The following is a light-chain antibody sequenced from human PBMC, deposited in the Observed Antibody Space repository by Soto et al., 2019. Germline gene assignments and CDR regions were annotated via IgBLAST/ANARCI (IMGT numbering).Light chain of an antibody. CDR3: QQRSNRPPYT. CDR1: QSVRTY. V-gene: IGKV3-11*01. CDR2: GAS. Sequence: EIVLTQSPATLSLSPGERATLSCRASQSVRTYLAWYQQKPGQAPRLLIYGASNRATGIPARFRGSGSGTDFTLTISSLEPEDFAVYYCQQRSNRPPYTFGQGTRLEIK. J-gene: IGKJ2*01.